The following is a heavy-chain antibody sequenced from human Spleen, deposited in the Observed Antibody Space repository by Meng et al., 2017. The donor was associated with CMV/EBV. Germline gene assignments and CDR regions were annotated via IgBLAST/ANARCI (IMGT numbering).Heavy chain of an antibody. CDR1: GFTFSSYE. CDR2: ISSSGSTI. Sequence: GGSLRLSCAASGFTFSSYEMNWVRQAPGKGLEWVSYISSSGSTIYYADSVKGRFTISRDNAKNSLYLQMNSLRAEDTAVYYCARANIGYCSSTSCPDFDYWGQGTLVTVSS. J-gene: IGHJ4*02. CDR3: ARANIGYCSSTSCPDFDY. D-gene: IGHD2-2*01. V-gene: IGHV3-48*03.